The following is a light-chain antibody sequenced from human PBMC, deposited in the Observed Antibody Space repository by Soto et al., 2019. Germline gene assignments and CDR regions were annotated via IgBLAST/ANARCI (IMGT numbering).Light chain of an antibody. CDR1: QGISNW. J-gene: IGKJ5*01. Sequence: DIQMTQSPSTLSASVGDRVTITCRASQGISNWLAWYQQRPGKAPNLLIHTASSLESGVPSRFSASGSGTEFTLTISSLQPDDFATYYCQHNDTFPLTFGQGTRVEIK. CDR3: QHNDTFPLT. V-gene: IGKV1-5*03. CDR2: TAS.